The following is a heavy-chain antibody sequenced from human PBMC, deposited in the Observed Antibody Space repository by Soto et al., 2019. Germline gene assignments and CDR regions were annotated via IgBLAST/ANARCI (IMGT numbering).Heavy chain of an antibody. D-gene: IGHD2-2*02. Sequence: ASVKVSCKASGYTFTDYYMHWVRQAPGQGLEWMGWINPNSGGTNYAQKFQGRVTMTRDTSISTAYVELSRLRSDDTAVYYCASRYGQPLLYQGNYYYGMDVWGQGTTVTVSS. CDR3: ASRYGQPLLYQGNYYYGMDV. CDR2: INPNSGGT. V-gene: IGHV1-2*02. CDR1: GYTFTDYY. J-gene: IGHJ6*02.